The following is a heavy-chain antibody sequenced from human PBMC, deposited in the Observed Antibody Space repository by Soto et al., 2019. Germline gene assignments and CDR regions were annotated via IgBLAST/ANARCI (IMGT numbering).Heavy chain of an antibody. J-gene: IGHJ4*02. CDR2: IYHIGST. CDR3: ARGGDYYLDF. V-gene: IGHV4-30-2*01. CDR1: GGSISSGGFS. Sequence: TLXLTCAVSGGSISSGGFSWNWLRQPPGKGLEWIGYIYHIGSTYYNPSLKSRVTISVDRSKNQFSLKLSSVTAADTAVYYCARGGDYYLDFWGQGTLVTVSA. D-gene: IGHD4-17*01.